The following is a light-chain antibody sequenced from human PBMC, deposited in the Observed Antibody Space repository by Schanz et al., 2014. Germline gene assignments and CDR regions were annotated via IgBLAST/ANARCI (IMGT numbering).Light chain of an antibody. CDR2: AAS. CDR3: QQSYSMPRT. J-gene: IGKJ1*01. V-gene: IGKV1-12*01. CDR1: QRISSW. Sequence: DIQMTQTPSTLSASVGDRVTITCRASQRISSWLAWYQQKPGQAPKLLIYAASTLQSGVPSRFTGRGSGTDFTLTISSLQPEDFATYYCQQSYSMPRTFGHGTKVEI.